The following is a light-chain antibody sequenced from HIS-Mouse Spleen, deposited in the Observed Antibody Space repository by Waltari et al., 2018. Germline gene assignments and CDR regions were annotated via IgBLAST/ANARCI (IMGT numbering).Light chain of an antibody. CDR1: SSDVGGYHY. V-gene: IGLV2-14*03. J-gene: IGLJ2*01. Sequence: QSALTQPASVSGSPGQSLTISCTGTSSDVGGYHYVSWYQQHPGKAPKLMIYDVSNRPSGLSNRFSGSKSGNTASLTISGLQAEDEADYYCSSYTSSSFNVVFGGGTKLTVL. CDR3: SSYTSSSFNVV. CDR2: DVS.